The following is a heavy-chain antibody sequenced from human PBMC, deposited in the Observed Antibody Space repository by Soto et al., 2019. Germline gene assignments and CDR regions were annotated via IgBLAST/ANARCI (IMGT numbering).Heavy chain of an antibody. CDR2: ISWHSGSI. D-gene: IGHD6-19*01. CDR3: ARGELGAVAGYFEY. J-gene: IGHJ4*02. V-gene: IGHV3-9*01. CDR1: GFTFDDYS. Sequence: EVQLVESGGGLVQPGGSLRLSCAASGFTFDDYSMHWVRQAPGRGLEWVSGISWHSGSIDYADSVKGRFTISRDNAKNFLYLEMNSLRPEDTAFYYCARGELGAVAGYFEYWGQGTLVTVSS.